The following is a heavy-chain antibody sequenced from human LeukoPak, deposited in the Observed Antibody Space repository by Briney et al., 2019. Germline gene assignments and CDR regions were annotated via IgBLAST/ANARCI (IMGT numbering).Heavy chain of an antibody. D-gene: IGHD6-19*01. CDR1: GYTFTSYD. J-gene: IGHJ1*01. CDR2: MNPNSGNT. V-gene: IGHV1-8*01. CDR3: ARKYSRCWKLSVFQH. Sequence: ASVKVSCKASGYTFTSYDINWVRQATGQGLEWMGWMNPNSGNTGYAQKFQGRVTMTRNTSISTAYMELSSLRSEDTAVYYCARKYSRCWKLSVFQHWGESTLVTVSS.